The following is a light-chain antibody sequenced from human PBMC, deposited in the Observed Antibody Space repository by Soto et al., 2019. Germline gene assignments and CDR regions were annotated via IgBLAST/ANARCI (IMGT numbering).Light chain of an antibody. CDR3: QQYGSSPLT. CDR2: GAS. CDR1: QSVSNSY. Sequence: ENVLMQSPFTLSFSPGERSTLSFMASQSVSNSYLAWYQQKPGQAPRLLIYGASYRATGIPDRFSGSGSGTDFTLTISRLEPEDSAVYYCQQYGSSPLTFGGGTKVDIK. J-gene: IGKJ4*01. V-gene: IGKV3-20*01.